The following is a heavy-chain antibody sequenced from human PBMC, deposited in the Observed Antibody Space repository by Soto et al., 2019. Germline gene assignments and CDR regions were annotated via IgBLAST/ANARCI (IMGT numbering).Heavy chain of an antibody. CDR2: ISGNGRII. Sequence: GGSLRLSCATSGFIFSDYYMHWIRQAPGKGLEWISYISGNGRIIKYADSAKGRFTISRDNAQNSLYLQMNGLRAEDTALYFCARDFDADSRTDLDYWGQGTLVTV. J-gene: IGHJ4*02. D-gene: IGHD4-17*01. V-gene: IGHV3-11*01. CDR3: ARDFDADSRTDLDY. CDR1: GFIFSDYY.